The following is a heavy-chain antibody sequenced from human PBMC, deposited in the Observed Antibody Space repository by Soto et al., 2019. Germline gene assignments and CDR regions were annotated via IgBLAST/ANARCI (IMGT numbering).Heavy chain of an antibody. J-gene: IGHJ3*02. CDR3: ASYDYVWASYRANDAFDI. Sequence: TLSLTCTVSGGSISSGGYYWSWIRQHPGKGLEWIGYIYYSGCTYYNPSLKSRVTISVDTSKNQFSLKLSSVTAADTAVYYCASYDYVWASYRANDAFDIWGQGTMVTVSS. CDR2: IYYSGCT. CDR1: GGSISSGGYY. V-gene: IGHV4-31*03. D-gene: IGHD3-16*02.